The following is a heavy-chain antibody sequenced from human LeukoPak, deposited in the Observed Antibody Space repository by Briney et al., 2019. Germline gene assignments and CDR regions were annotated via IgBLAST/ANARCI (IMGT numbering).Heavy chain of an antibody. J-gene: IGHJ4*02. CDR3: AAEDLGITGTTG. CDR2: INHRGRT. D-gene: IGHD1-7*01. CDR1: GGSSSGHY. V-gene: IGHV4-34*01. Sequence: SETLSLTCAVYGGSSSGHYWSWIRQPPGKGLEWIGEINHRGRTNYDPSLKSRVTISVDTSKNQFSLKLSSVTAADTAVYYCAAEDLGITGTTGWGQGTLVTVSS.